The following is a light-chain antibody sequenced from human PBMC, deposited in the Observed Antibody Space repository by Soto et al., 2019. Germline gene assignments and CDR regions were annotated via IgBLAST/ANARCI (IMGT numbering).Light chain of an antibody. CDR1: QGIRND. CDR3: LQDYSYPYT. Sequence: AIQMTQSPSSLSTSVGDRVTITCRASQGIRNDLGWYQQKPGKAPKLLIYAASKLQSGVTSRFIGSGSGAEFTLTITSLQPEDFATYFCLQDYSYPYTFGQGTELEIK. CDR2: AAS. V-gene: IGKV1-6*01. J-gene: IGKJ2*01.